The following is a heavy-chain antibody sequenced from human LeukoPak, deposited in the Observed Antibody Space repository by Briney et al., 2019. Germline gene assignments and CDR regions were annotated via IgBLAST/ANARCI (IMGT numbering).Heavy chain of an antibody. CDR1: GYTFTGYY. Sequence: GASVKVSCKASGYTFTGYYMHWVRQAPGQGLEWMAWINPNSGGTNYAQKFQGRVTMTRDTSISTAYMELSRLTSDDTAVYYCARGGSVAGIDIKKNLDNWGQGTLVTVSS. CDR2: INPNSGGT. D-gene: IGHD6-19*01. CDR3: ARGGSVAGIDIKKNLDN. V-gene: IGHV1-2*02. J-gene: IGHJ4*02.